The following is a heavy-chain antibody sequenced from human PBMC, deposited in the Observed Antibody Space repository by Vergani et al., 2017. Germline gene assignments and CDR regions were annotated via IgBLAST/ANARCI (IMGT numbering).Heavy chain of an antibody. CDR1: GFTFSSYV. J-gene: IGHJ4*02. CDR2: ISGSGTNT. CDR3: AKDRGYCSSTSCPSHPDY. V-gene: IGHV3-23*01. D-gene: IGHD2-2*01. Sequence: EVQLLESGGGLAQPGGSLRLSCAASGFTFSSYVMSWVRQAPGKGLEWVSIISGSGTNTYYADSVKGRLIISRDESKNTLYLQMNSLRAEDTAVYFCAKDRGYCSSTSCPSHPDYWGQGTLVTVSS.